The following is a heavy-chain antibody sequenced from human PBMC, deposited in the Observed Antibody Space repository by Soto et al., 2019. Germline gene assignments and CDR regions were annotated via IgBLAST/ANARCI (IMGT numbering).Heavy chain of an antibody. CDR3: ASGIDFYYAMDV. CDR2: IYHSGST. Sequence: PSETLSLTCAVSGYSISSGYYWGWIRQPPGKGLEWIGSIYHSGSTYYNAPLKSRVTISVDTSKNQFSLKLTSVADADTAVYYCASGIDFYYAMDVWGQGTTVTVSS. CDR1: GYSISSGYY. J-gene: IGHJ6*01. V-gene: IGHV4-38-2*01.